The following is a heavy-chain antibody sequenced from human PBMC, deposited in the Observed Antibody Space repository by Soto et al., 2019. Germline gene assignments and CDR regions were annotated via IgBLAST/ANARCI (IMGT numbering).Heavy chain of an antibody. J-gene: IGHJ4*02. Sequence: QVQLQESGPGLVKPSQTLSLTCTVSGGSIISAGYYWSWVRQHPGKGLEWMGHIYNSGPTTSNPSLCSRITMSVDTSKYQFSLNLTSVPAADTAVDYCARGPVRDTRKFDYWGQGILVTVSS. CDR3: ARGPVRDTRKFDY. CDR2: IYNSGPT. CDR1: GGSIISAGYY. V-gene: IGHV4-31*03.